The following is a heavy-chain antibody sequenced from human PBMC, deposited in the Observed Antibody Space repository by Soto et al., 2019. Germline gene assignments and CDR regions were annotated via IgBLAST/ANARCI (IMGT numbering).Heavy chain of an antibody. D-gene: IGHD3-16*02. Sequence: SVKVSCKASGDTDANYVISWVRQAPGQGLEWMGGIFPKFGTTYSAQKLQDRLTITADESTSTVCMQLSSLRLDDTAVYYCEAEMTFGKLSVVWGQGTTVTVSS. CDR1: GDTDANYV. V-gene: IGHV1-69*13. CDR3: EAEMTFGKLSVV. CDR2: IFPKFGTT. J-gene: IGHJ6*02.